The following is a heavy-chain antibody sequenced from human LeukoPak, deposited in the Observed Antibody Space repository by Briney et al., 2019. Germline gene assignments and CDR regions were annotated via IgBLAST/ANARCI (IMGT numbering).Heavy chain of an antibody. CDR3: ARVGVSGRGWSFDY. V-gene: IGHV1-69*02. D-gene: IGHD6-19*01. J-gene: IGHJ4*02. CDR2: VIPTLGIA. Sequence: AGKVSCKASGGTFSSNTSSRGRQGPGQGLEWRGGVIPTLGIANYAQKFQGRVTITADKSTSTAYMELSSLRSEDTAVYYCARVGVSGRGWSFDYWGQGTLVTVSS. CDR1: GGTFSSNT.